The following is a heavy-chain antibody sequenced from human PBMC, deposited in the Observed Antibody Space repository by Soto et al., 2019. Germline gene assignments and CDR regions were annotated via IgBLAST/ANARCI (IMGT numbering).Heavy chain of an antibody. Sequence: SETLSLTCTVSGGSISSYYWSWIRQPPGKGLEWIGYIYYSGSTNYNPSLKSRVTISVDTSKNQFSLKLSSVTAADTAVYYCARLNYDILTGYPVHFDYWGQGTLVTVS. CDR3: ARLNYDILTGYPVHFDY. D-gene: IGHD3-9*01. J-gene: IGHJ4*02. CDR1: GGSISSYY. CDR2: IYYSGST. V-gene: IGHV4-59*01.